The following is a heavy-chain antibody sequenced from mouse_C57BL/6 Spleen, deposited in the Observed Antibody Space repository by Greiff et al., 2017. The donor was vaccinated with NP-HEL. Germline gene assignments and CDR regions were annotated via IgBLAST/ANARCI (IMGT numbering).Heavy chain of an antibody. D-gene: IGHD2-4*01. CDR3: ARVGDYDGWYFDV. CDR1: GYSITSGYD. Sequence: EVQLQESGPGMVKPSQSLSLTCTVTGYSITSGYDWHWIRHFPGNKLEWMGYISYSGSTNYNPSLKSRISITHDTSKNHFFLKLNSVTTEDTATYYCARVGDYDGWYFDVWGTGTTVTVSS. V-gene: IGHV3-1*01. J-gene: IGHJ1*03. CDR2: ISYSGST.